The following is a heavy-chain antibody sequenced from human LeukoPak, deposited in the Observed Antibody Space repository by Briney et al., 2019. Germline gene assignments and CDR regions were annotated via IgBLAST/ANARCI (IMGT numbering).Heavy chain of an antibody. CDR3: ARDLSWYGMDV. Sequence: SETLSLTCTVSGGSISSSSYSWGWIRQPPGKGLEWIGSIYYSGSTYYNPSLKSRVTISVDTSKNQFSLKLSSVTAADTAVYYCARDLSWYGMDVWGQGTTVTVSS. CDR2: IYYSGST. CDR1: GGSISSSSYS. J-gene: IGHJ6*02. V-gene: IGHV4-39*07.